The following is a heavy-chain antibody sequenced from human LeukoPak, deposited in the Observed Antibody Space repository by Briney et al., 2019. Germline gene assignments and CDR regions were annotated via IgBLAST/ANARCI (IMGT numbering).Heavy chain of an antibody. CDR2: ISYDGSNK. CDR3: AKDFKSPVGY. V-gene: IGHV3-30*18. Sequence: GGSLRLSCAASGFTFSSYGMHWVRQAPGKGLEWVAVISYDGSNKYYADSVKGRFTISRDNSKNTLYLQMNSLRAEDTAVYYCAKDFKSPVGYWGQGTLVTVSS. CDR1: GFTFSSYG. J-gene: IGHJ4*02.